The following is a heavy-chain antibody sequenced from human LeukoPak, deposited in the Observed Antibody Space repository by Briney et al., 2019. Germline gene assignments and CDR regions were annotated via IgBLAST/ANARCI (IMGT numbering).Heavy chain of an antibody. CDR1: GGSFSGYY. V-gene: IGHV4-34*01. Sequence: KPSETLSLTCAVYGGSFSGYYWSWIRQPPGKGLEWIGEINHSGSINYNPSLKSRVTISVDTSKNQFSLKLSSVTAADTAVYYCARQCYYDSGGYSWFDYWGQGTLVTVSP. D-gene: IGHD3-22*01. J-gene: IGHJ4*02. CDR3: ARQCYYDSGGYSWFDY. CDR2: INHSGSI.